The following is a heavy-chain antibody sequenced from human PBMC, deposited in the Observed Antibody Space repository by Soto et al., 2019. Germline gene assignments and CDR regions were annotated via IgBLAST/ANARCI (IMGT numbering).Heavy chain of an antibody. CDR3: AREGPPIRAHNPPEYFQH. V-gene: IGHV4-39*02. J-gene: IGHJ1*01. Sequence: SETLSLTCTVSGDSISTRSNYWALIRQPPGKGLEWIGSIYYTGGTYYNPSLKSRVTLFLDTSKNQFSLNLSSVTAADTAVYYCAREGPPIRAHNPPEYFQHWGQGTPVTVSS. CDR2: IYYTGGT. CDR1: GDSISTRSNY.